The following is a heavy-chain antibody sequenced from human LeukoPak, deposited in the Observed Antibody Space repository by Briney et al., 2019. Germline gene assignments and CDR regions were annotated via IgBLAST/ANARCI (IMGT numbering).Heavy chain of an antibody. CDR2: INHSGST. V-gene: IGHV4-34*01. J-gene: IGHJ5*02. CDR3: ARAPPYSSSSRWFDP. D-gene: IGHD6-6*01. Sequence: SETLSLTCAVYGGSFSGYYWSWIRQPPGRGLEWIGEINHSGSTNYNPSLKSRVTISVDTSKNQFSLKLSSVTAADTAVYYCARAPPYSSSSRWFDPWGQGTLVTVSS. CDR1: GGSFSGYY.